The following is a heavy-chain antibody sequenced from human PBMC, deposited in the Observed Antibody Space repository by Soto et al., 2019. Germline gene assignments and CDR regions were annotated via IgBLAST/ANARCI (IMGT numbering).Heavy chain of an antibody. J-gene: IGHJ4*02. CDR3: AREDFDHRPDS. D-gene: IGHD3-3*01. CDR1: GDSISSPNW. V-gene: IGHV4-4*02. CDR2: MFASGSS. Sequence: QVQLQESGPGLVKPSETLSLTCAVSGDSISSPNWWRWYRQTPRKGLELSGEMFASGSSNYNPSLNGRVTISLDTSKNRCSLQLTSLTAADTAMCYCAREDFDHRPDSWGQGIPVTVSS.